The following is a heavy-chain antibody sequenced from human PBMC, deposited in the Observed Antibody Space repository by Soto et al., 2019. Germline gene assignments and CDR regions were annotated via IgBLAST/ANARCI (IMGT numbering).Heavy chain of an antibody. CDR3: ARQLTTVVNGPAFDI. CDR2: IYYSGST. D-gene: IGHD4-17*01. Sequence: QVQLQESGPGLVKPSQTLSLTCTVSGGSISSGDYYWSWIRQPPGKGLEWIGYIYYSGSTYYTPSLKSRVTISVDTSKNQFSLKLSSLTAADTAVYYCARQLTTVVNGPAFDIWGQGTMVTVSS. J-gene: IGHJ3*02. CDR1: GGSISSGDYY. V-gene: IGHV4-30-4*01.